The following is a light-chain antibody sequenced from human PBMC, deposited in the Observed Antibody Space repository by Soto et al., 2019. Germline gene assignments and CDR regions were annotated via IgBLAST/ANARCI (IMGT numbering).Light chain of an antibody. J-gene: IGLJ1*01. CDR1: SSVVGGYNY. CDR3: SSYRRSSTGV. CDR2: DVS. V-gene: IGLV2-14*01. Sequence: QSALTQPASVSGSPGQSITISCTGTSSVVGGYNYVSWYQQHPGKAPKLLIYDVSTRPSGVSNRFSGSKSGNTASLTISGLQAEDEADYYCSSYRRSSTGVFGTGTKVTFL.